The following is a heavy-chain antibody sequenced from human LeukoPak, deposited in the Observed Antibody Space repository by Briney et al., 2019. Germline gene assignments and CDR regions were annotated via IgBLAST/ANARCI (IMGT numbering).Heavy chain of an antibody. CDR3: ARLKVAMVRGVPYFDY. D-gene: IGHD3-10*01. V-gene: IGHV4-39*01. Sequence: PSETLSLTCTVTGGAINNDDYYWSWIRQPPGKGLGWIGIISYSGSTRYSPSLSSRVSISVDTSKNQFSLRLTSVTAADTALYYCARLKVAMVRGVPYFDYWGQGALVTVSS. CDR2: ISYSGST. J-gene: IGHJ4*02. CDR1: GGAINNDDYY.